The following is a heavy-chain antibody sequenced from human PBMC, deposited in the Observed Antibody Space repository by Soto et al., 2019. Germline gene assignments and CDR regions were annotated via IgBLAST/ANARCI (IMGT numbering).Heavy chain of an antibody. CDR1: GFTFSSYS. V-gene: IGHV3-21*01. J-gene: IGHJ6*03. D-gene: IGHD2-15*01. Sequence: GGSLRLSCAASGFTFSSYSMNWVRQAPGKGLEWVSSISSSSSYIYYADSVKGRFTISRDNAKNSLYLQMNSLRAEDTAVYYCARVRYCSGGSCYSPEYYYYYMDVWGKGTTVTVSS. CDR3: ARVRYCSGGSCYSPEYYYYYMDV. CDR2: ISSSSSYI.